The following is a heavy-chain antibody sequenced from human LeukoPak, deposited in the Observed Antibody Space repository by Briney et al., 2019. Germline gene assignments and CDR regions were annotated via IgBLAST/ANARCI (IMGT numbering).Heavy chain of an antibody. J-gene: IGHJ4*02. D-gene: IGHD3-22*01. CDR3: AMYYDSSGRNF. CDR1: RFTLSDYN. V-gene: IGHV3-48*01. CDR2: ISTSGSTK. Sequence: GGSLRLPCAASRFTLSDYNMNWVRQAPGKGLEWISYISTSGSTKYYADSVKGRFTISRDNAQNSLYLQMNSLRAEDTAVYYCAMYYDSSGRNFWGQGTLVSVSS.